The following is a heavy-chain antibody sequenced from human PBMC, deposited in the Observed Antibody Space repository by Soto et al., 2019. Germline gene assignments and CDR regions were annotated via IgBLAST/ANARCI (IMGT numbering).Heavy chain of an antibody. CDR1: GYTFTSYG. CDR2: ISAYNGNT. Sequence: ASVKVSCKASGYTFTSYGISWVRQAPGQGLESMGWISAYNGNTNYAQKLQGRVTMTTDTSTSTAYMELRSLGSDDTAVYYCASPRLPIAASPEGGIEFWGKDTTLTTSS. V-gene: IGHV1-18*01. CDR3: ASPRLPIAASPEGGIEF. D-gene: IGHD6-6*01. J-gene: IGHJ6*04.